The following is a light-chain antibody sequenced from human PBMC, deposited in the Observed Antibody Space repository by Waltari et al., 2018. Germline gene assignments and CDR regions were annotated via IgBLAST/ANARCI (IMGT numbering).Light chain of an antibody. CDR1: QSIAAG. V-gene: IGKV1-5*03. CDR2: KAS. J-gene: IGKJ2*01. Sequence: DIQLTQSPSTLSASVGDRVTITCRASQSIAAGLAWYQQKPGKAPKLLIYKASSVDMGVPSRFSGSGSGTEFTLTISSLQPDDFATYHCQQYASYPYTFGQGTKLEIK. CDR3: QQYASYPYT.